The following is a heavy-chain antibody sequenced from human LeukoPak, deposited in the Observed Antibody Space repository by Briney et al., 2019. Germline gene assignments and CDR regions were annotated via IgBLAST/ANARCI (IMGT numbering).Heavy chain of an antibody. CDR2: IYYSGST. Sequence: SETLSLTCTVSGGSISSSSYYWGWIRQPPGKGLEWIGSIYYSGSTYYNPSLKSRVTISVDTSKNQFSLKLSSVTAADTAVYYCARARRDSGYYNVDYWGQGALATVSS. V-gene: IGHV4-39*01. J-gene: IGHJ4*02. CDR3: ARARRDSGYYNVDY. CDR1: GGSISSSSYY. D-gene: IGHD3-3*01.